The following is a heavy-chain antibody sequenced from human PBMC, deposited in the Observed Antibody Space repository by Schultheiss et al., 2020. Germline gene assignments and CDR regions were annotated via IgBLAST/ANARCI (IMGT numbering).Heavy chain of an antibody. J-gene: IGHJ6*02. CDR1: GGSISSSNW. V-gene: IGHV4-4*02. CDR2: IYHSGST. Sequence: SETLSLTCAVSGGSISSSNWWSWARQPPGKGLEWIGEIYHSGSTNYNPSLKSRVTISVDKSKNQFSLKLSSVTAADTAVYYCARGGQLQLYYYGMDVWGQGTTVTVSS. D-gene: IGHD5-18*01. CDR3: ARGGQLQLYYYGMDV.